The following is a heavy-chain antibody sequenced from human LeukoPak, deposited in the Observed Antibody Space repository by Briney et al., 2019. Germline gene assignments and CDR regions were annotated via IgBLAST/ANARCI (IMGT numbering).Heavy chain of an antibody. CDR3: ARDMKAYDSSYGMDV. J-gene: IGHJ6*02. Sequence: GGSLRLSCAASGFTLSFYTMNWVRQAPGKGLEWVSFISSSSNYIYYADSVKGRFTISRDNAKNSLYLQMNSLRAEDTAVYYCARDMKAYDSSYGMDVWGQGTTVTVSS. D-gene: IGHD3-22*01. V-gene: IGHV3-21*01. CDR2: ISSSSNYI. CDR1: GFTLSFYT.